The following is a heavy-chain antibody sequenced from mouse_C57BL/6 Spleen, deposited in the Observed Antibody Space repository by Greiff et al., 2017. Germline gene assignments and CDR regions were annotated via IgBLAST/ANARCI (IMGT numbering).Heavy chain of an antibody. J-gene: IGHJ4*01. CDR2: IRNKANGYTT. V-gene: IGHV7-3*01. D-gene: IGHD1-1*01. CDR3: ARYGYYGSSQGYAMDY. Sequence: EVKLVESGGGLVQPGGSLSLSCAASGFTFTDYYMSWVRQPPGKALEWLGFIRNKANGYTTEYSASVKGRFTISRDNSQSILYLQMNALRAEDSATYYCARYGYYGSSQGYAMDYWGQGTSVTVSS. CDR1: GFTFTDYY.